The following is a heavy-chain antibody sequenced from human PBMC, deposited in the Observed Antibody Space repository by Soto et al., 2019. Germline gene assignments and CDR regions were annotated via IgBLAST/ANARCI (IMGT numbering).Heavy chain of an antibody. J-gene: IGHJ1*01. Sequence: LSLTCTVSGGSISGSSYYWGWIRQPPGTGLEWIGSVYYSGSTYYNPSLKTRVTISVDTSNNQFSLRLTSVIAADTAIYYCAHILRGSQLNYWGQGTPVTGSS. CDR1: GGSISGSSYY. CDR3: AHILRGSQLNY. V-gene: IGHV4-39*01. CDR2: VYYSGST. D-gene: IGHD3-9*01.